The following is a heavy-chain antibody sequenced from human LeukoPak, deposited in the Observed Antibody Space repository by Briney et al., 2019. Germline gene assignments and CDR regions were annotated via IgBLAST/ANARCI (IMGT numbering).Heavy chain of an antibody. Sequence: SETLSLTCAVYGGSFSGYYWSWIRQPPGKGLEWIGEINHSGSTNYNPSLKSRVTISVDTSKNQLSLKLSSVTAADTAVYYCARGGDIVVVPAAPRGYNWFDPWGQGTLVTVSS. D-gene: IGHD2-2*01. CDR1: GGSFSGYY. J-gene: IGHJ5*02. CDR2: INHSGST. CDR3: ARGGDIVVVPAAPRGYNWFDP. V-gene: IGHV4-34*01.